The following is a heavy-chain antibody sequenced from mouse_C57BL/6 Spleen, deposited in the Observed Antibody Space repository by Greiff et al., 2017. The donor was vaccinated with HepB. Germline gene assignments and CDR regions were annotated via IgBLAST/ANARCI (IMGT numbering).Heavy chain of an antibody. CDR3: ARSYGSSEPFDY. CDR2: ISSGSSTI. V-gene: IGHV5-17*01. CDR1: GFTFSDYG. Sequence: EVKVEESGGGLVKPGGSLKLSCAASGFTFSDYGMHWVRQAPEKGLEWVAYISSGSSTIYYADTVKGRFTISRDNAKNTLFLQMTSLRSEDTAMYYCARSYGSSEPFDYWGQGTTLTVSS. J-gene: IGHJ2*01. D-gene: IGHD1-1*01.